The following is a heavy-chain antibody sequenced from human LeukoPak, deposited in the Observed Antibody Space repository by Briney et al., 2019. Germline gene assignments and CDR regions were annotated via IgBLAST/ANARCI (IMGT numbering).Heavy chain of an antibody. CDR1: GGSISSYY. V-gene: IGHV4-59*01. CDR2: IHYSGST. CDR3: ARVDPDSSSTLEVFDY. J-gene: IGHJ4*02. D-gene: IGHD6-6*01. Sequence: PPETLSLTCTVSGGSISSYYWSWIRQPPGKGLEWIGYIHYSGSTNYNPSLKSRVTISVDTSKNQFSLKLSSVTAADTAVYYCARVDPDSSSTLEVFDYWGQGTLVTVSS.